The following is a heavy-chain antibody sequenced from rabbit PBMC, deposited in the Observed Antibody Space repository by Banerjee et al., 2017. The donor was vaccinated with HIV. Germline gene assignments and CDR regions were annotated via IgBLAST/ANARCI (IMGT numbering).Heavy chain of an antibody. CDR3: ARGSGWLNYFNL. Sequence: QSLEESGGDLVKPGASLTLTCQASRLDFSNSYWICWVRQAPGKGLEWIACINAGSSGSTYYASWAKGRFTISKTSSTTVTLQMTSLTVADTATYFCARGSGWLNYFNLWGQGTLVTVS. V-gene: IGHV1S40*01. CDR2: INAGSSGST. D-gene: IGHD4-1*01. CDR1: RLDFSNSYW. J-gene: IGHJ4*01.